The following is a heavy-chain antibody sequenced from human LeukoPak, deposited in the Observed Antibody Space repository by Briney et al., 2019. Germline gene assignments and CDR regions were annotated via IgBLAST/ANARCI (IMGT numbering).Heavy chain of an antibody. CDR1: GYSFNDYY. CDR3: ASLIAAAVSGAFDI. J-gene: IGHJ3*02. Sequence: ASVKVSCKASGYSFNDYYLHWVRQAPGQGLEWMGWISAYNGNTNYAQKLQGRVTMTTDTSTSTAYMELRSLRSDDTAVYYCASLIAAAVSGAFDIWGQGTMVTVSS. V-gene: IGHV1-18*04. CDR2: ISAYNGNT. D-gene: IGHD6-13*01.